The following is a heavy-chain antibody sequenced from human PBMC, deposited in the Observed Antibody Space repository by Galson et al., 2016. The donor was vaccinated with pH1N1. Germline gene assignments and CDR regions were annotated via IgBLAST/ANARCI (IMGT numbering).Heavy chain of an antibody. CDR2: IEDGGGGT. D-gene: IGHD2-15*01. Sequence: SLRLSCAASGFTFNNYAMSWVRQAPGKGLEWVSGIEDGGGGTEYADSVKGRFTISSDNSKNTLSLQMNSLRAEDTAVYFCAKADHSWASYFDYWGQGTLVTVSS. J-gene: IGHJ4*02. CDR3: AKADHSWASYFDY. V-gene: IGHV3-23*01. CDR1: GFTFNNYA.